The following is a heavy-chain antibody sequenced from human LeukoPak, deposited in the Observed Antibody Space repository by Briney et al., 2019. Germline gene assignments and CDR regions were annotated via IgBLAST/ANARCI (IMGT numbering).Heavy chain of an antibody. J-gene: IGHJ5*02. D-gene: IGHD6-13*01. V-gene: IGHV3-49*04. CDR2: IRSKVYGGTP. CDR3: TRAAAAAATTARFDT. Sequence: PGGSLRLSRTASGFTFGDYAMSWVRQAPGKGLEWVGFIRSKVYGGTPEYAASVKGRFTISRDDSKNIASLQMNSLKTEDTAVYYCTRAAAAAATTARFDTWGQGTMVTVSS. CDR1: GFTFGDYA.